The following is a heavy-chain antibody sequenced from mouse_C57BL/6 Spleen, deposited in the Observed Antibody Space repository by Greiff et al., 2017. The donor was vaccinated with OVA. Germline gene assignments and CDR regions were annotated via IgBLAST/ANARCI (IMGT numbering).Heavy chain of an antibody. Sequence: QVQLQQSGAELVRPGSSVKLSCKASGYTFTSYWMHWVKQRPIQGLEWIGNIDPSDSETHYNQKFKDKATLTVDKSSSTAYMQLSSLKSEDSAVDDYSRWRGYGSTSFDYWGQGTTLTVSS. CDR2: IDPSDSET. CDR3: SRWRGYGSTSFDY. CDR1: GYTFTSYW. D-gene: IGHD1-1*01. V-gene: IGHV1-52*01. J-gene: IGHJ2*01.